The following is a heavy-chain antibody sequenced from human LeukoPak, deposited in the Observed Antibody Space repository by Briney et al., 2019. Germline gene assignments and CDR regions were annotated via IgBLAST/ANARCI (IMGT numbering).Heavy chain of an antibody. CDR2: ISGRGSTT. V-gene: IGHV3-48*04. CDR1: EFTFSNYG. J-gene: IGHJ6*03. CDR3: ARRYYYYMDV. Sequence: PGGSLRLSCAASEFTFSNYGMNWVRQAPGKGLEWVSGISGRGSTTYYADSVKGRFTISRDNAKNSLYLQMNSLRAEDTAVYYCARRYYYYMDVWGKGTTVTVSS.